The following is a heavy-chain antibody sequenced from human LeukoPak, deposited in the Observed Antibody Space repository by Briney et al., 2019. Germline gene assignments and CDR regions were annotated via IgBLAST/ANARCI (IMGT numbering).Heavy chain of an antibody. D-gene: IGHD4-17*01. J-gene: IGHJ4*02. CDR3: ARVRNGDYDY. V-gene: IGHV1-18*01. CDR2: ISAYNGNT. CDR1: GYTFTSYG. Sequence: ASVTVSFKASGYTFTSYGISWVRQAPGQGLEWMGWISAYNGNTNYVQKLQGRVTMTTDTSTSTAYMELRSLRSDDTAVYYCARVRNGDYDYWGQGTLVTVSS.